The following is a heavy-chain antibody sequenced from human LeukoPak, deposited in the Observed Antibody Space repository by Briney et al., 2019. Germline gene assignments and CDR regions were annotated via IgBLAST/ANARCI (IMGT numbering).Heavy chain of an antibody. CDR3: AKVSITMIVVAPPDY. V-gene: IGHV3-21*01. J-gene: IGHJ4*02. D-gene: IGHD3-22*01. Sequence: GGSLRLSCAASGFTFSSYSMNWVRQAPGKGLEWVSSISSSSSYIYYADSVKGRFTISRDNAKNSLYLQMNSLRAEDTAMYYCAKVSITMIVVAPPDYWGQGTLVTVSS. CDR2: ISSSSSYI. CDR1: GFTFSSYS.